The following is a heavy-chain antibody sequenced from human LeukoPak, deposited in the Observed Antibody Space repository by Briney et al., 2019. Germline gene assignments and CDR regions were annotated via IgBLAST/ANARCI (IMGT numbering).Heavy chain of an antibody. Sequence: GGSLRLSCAASGFIFSGHVMHWVRQAPGKGLEWVSLISYDGSNKDYADSVKGRFTISRDNAKNSLYLQMNSLRAEDTAVYYCARVNYYYYYGMDVWGQGTTVTVSS. CDR3: ARVNYYYYYGMDV. V-gene: IGHV3-30-3*01. J-gene: IGHJ6*02. CDR1: GFIFSGHV. CDR2: ISYDGSNK.